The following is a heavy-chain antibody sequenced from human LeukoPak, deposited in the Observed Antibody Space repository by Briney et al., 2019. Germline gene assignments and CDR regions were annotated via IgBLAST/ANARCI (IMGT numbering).Heavy chain of an antibody. V-gene: IGHV1-46*01. Sequence: ASVKVSCKASGYSFTSNYIHWVRQAPGQGLEWMGMIYPRDGSTSYAQKFQGRVTVTRDTSTSTVPMELSGLRSEDTAVYHCARDQEAFDYWGQGTLVTVSS. CDR2: IYPRDGST. CDR3: ARDQEAFDY. J-gene: IGHJ4*02. CDR1: GYSFTSNY.